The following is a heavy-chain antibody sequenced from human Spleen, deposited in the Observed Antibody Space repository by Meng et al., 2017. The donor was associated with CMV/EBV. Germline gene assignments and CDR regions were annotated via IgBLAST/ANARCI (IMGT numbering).Heavy chain of an antibody. CDR3: ARESDFTGPSGY. CDR1: GYTFTSYA. CDR2: INASNGNT. J-gene: IGHJ4*02. Sequence: QVQLVQSGAEVTKPGASVKVSCTSSGYTFTSYAMHWVRHAPGQRLEWMGWINASNGNTKYSQNVQGRVTITRDTSASTAYMELRSLSPDDTAMYYCARESDFTGPSGYWGQGTLVTVSS. V-gene: IGHV1-3*01. D-gene: IGHD3-9*01.